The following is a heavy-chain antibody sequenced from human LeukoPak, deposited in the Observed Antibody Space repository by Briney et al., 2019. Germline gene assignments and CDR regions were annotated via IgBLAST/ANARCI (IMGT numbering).Heavy chain of an antibody. Sequence: SETLSLTCTVSGGSISNDGYYWSWIRQHPGKGLEWIGYIYYSGITYYNPSLKSRVTISVDTSKNQFSLKLSSVTAAHTALYICARYIVAKRDFVYWGQRTLVTVSS. D-gene: IGHD2-15*01. CDR3: ARYIVAKRDFVY. V-gene: IGHV4-31*03. CDR2: IYYSGIT. J-gene: IGHJ4*02. CDR1: GGSISNDGYY.